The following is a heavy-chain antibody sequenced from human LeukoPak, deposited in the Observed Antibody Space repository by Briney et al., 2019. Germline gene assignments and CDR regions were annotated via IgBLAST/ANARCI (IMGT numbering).Heavy chain of an antibody. Sequence: SETLSLTCSVSDGSISSYYWSWIRQPPGKGLEWIGYIYYSGSTNYNPSLKSRVTISVDTSKNQFSLKLSSVTAADTAVYYCARDNWNYGSSMDVWGQGTTVTVSS. J-gene: IGHJ6*02. CDR1: DGSISSYY. CDR2: IYYSGST. V-gene: IGHV4-59*01. D-gene: IGHD1-7*01. CDR3: ARDNWNYGSSMDV.